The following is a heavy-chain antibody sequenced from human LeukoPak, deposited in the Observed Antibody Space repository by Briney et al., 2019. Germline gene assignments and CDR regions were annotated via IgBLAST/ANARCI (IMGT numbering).Heavy chain of an antibody. D-gene: IGHD1-26*01. Sequence: KPSETLSLTCAVYGGSFSGYYWSWIRQPPGKGLEWIGEINHSGSTNCNPSLKSRVTISVDTSKNQFSLKLSSVTAADTAVYYCARGKWELESGEAFGIWGQRTMVTVSS. J-gene: IGHJ3*02. CDR3: ARGKWELESGEAFGI. CDR2: INHSGST. CDR1: GGSFSGYY. V-gene: IGHV4-34*01.